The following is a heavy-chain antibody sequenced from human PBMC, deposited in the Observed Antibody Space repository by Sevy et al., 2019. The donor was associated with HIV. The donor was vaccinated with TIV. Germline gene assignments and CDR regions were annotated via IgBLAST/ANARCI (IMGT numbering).Heavy chain of an antibody. V-gene: IGHV3-74*01. CDR3: ARDQLDYDFWSGYWAGNFYYYYGMDV. CDR1: GFTFSSYW. D-gene: IGHD3-3*01. J-gene: IGHJ6*02. CDR2: INSDGSST. Sequence: GSLRLSCAASGFTFSSYWMHWVRQAPGKGLVWVSRINSDGSSTSYADSVKGQFTISRDNAKNTLYLQMNSLRAEDTAVYYCARDQLDYDFWSGYWAGNFYYYYGMDVWGQGTTVTVSS.